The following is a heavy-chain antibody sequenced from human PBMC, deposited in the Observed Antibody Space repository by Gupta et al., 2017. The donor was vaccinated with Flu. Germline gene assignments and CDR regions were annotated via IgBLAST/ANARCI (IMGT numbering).Heavy chain of an antibody. J-gene: IGHJ5*02. CDR3: ARDGAGDCSGGSCYSWFDL. V-gene: IGHV3-74*01. Sequence: KSDESSASYADSVKGRFTISRDNAKNTLYLQMNSLRAEDTAVYFCARDGAGDCSGGSCYSWFDLWGQGTLGPVSS. CDR2: KSDESSA. D-gene: IGHD2-15*01.